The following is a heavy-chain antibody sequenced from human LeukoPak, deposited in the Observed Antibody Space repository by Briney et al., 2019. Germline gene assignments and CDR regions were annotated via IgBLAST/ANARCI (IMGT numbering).Heavy chain of an antibody. D-gene: IGHD6-19*01. CDR1: GYTFTGYY. J-gene: IGHJ4*02. CDR3: ARVPHLAVACHYFDY. CDR2: INPNSGGT. Sequence: ASVKVSCKASGYTFTGYYMHWVRQAPGQGLEWMGRINPNSGGTNYAQKFQGRVTMTRDTSISTAYMELSRLRSDDTAVYYCARVPHLAVACHYFDYWGQGTLVTVSS. V-gene: IGHV1-2*06.